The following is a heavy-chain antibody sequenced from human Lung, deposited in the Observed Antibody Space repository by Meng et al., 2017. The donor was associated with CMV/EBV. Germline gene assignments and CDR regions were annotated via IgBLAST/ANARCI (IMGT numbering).Heavy chain of an antibody. Sequence: SGYTFTGYYMHWVRQAPGQGLEWMGWINPNSGGTNYAQKFQGRVTMTRDTSISTVYMELSRLRSDDTAVYYCARVDCSSTSCTLSFDPWGQGTLVTVSS. CDR3: ARVDCSSTSCTLSFDP. CDR2: INPNSGGT. J-gene: IGHJ5*02. CDR1: GYTFTGYY. D-gene: IGHD2-2*01. V-gene: IGHV1-2*02.